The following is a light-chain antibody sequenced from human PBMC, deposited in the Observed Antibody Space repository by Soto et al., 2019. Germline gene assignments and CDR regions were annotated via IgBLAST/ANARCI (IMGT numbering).Light chain of an antibody. CDR3: QQYGSAPWT. V-gene: IGKV3-20*01. CDR1: LSVASNY. CDR2: AAS. Sequence: EIVLTQSPGTLPLSPGERATLSCRASLSVASNYLAWYQQKPGQAPRLLIYAASGRATGIPDRFSGSGSGTDFTLTITRLEPEDFAVYYCQQYGSAPWTFGLGTKVEIK. J-gene: IGKJ1*01.